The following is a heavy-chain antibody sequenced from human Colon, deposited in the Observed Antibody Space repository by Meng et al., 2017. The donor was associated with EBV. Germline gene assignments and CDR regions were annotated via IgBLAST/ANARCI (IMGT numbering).Heavy chain of an antibody. CDR2: IYYSGST. J-gene: IGHJ4*02. CDR1: GGSVSSGGYY. CDR3: ARVSSGWDYFDY. V-gene: IGHV4-31*03. D-gene: IGHD6-19*01. Sequence: QRQEPGPGLVKPSQTLSLTCTVSGGSVSSGGYYWTWIRQHPGKGLEWFGHIYYSGSTFYNPSLKRRVIISIDTSKNQFSLNLRSVTAADTAVYYCARVSSGWDYFDYWGQGTLVTVSS.